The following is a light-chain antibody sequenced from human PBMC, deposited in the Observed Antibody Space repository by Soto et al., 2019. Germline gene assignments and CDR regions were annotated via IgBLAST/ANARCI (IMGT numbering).Light chain of an antibody. CDR3: QQHGQWPIT. V-gene: IGKV3D-15*01. CDR2: GIS. J-gene: IGKJ5*01. CDR1: QSVNSN. Sequence: DIVMTHSPAPLSVSPGERATLSCRASQSVNSNYLAWYQQKPGQAPRLLIYGISKRATDIPDRFSGSGSGTEFTLTINSLQPEDFATYYCQQHGQWPITFGQGTRLEIK.